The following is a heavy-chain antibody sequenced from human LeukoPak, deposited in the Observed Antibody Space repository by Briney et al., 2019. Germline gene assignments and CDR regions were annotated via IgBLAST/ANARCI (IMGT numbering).Heavy chain of an antibody. CDR1: GFTFSSYS. V-gene: IGHV3-48*04. J-gene: IGHJ4*02. CDR2: ISSSGSTI. D-gene: IGHD3-10*01. CDR3: ARGGLYYYGSGSYYFDY. Sequence: GGSLRPSCAASGFTFSSYSMNWVRQAPGKGLEWVSYISSSGSTIYYADSVKGRFTISRDNAKNSLYLQMNSLRAEDTAVYYCARGGLYYYGSGSYYFDYWGQGTLVTVSS.